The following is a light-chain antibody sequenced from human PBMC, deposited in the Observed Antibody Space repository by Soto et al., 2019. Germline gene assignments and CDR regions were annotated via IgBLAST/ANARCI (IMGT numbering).Light chain of an antibody. V-gene: IGLV1-47*01. Sequence: QAVVTQPPSASGTPGQRVTVSCSGSNSSIGSNYVYWYQQLPGAAPKLLIYRNKQRPSGVPARFSGSKSGTSASLVISGLRSDDEADYYCATWDDSLSGWVFGGGTQLTVL. CDR2: RNK. CDR1: NSSIGSNY. J-gene: IGLJ3*02. CDR3: ATWDDSLSGWV.